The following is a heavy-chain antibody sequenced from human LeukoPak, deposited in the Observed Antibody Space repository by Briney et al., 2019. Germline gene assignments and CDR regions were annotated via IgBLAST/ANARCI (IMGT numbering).Heavy chain of an antibody. Sequence: PGGSLRLSCAATGFTFATYSMNWVRQAPGKGPEWVSYITGSSSIIYYADSVKGRFTISRDNAENSLYLQMNNLRAEDTAMYYCAKTVRGFGDYDYFDNWGQGTLVIVSS. J-gene: IGHJ4*02. CDR1: GFTFATYS. D-gene: IGHD3-16*01. CDR3: AKTVRGFGDYDYFDN. V-gene: IGHV3-48*04. CDR2: ITGSSSII.